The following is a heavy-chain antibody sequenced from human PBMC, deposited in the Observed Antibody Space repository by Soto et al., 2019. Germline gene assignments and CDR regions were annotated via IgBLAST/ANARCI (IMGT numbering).Heavy chain of an antibody. D-gene: IGHD3-10*01. J-gene: IGHJ3*02. Sequence: ASVKVSCKASGYTFSKYAITWLRQAPGQGPEWVGWISTSNNNTSYIQKLQGRVTVTTDTSTSTAYMELRSLRSDDTAVYYCARGRAGNYFIGAFDIWGQGTMVTVSS. CDR3: ARGRAGNYFIGAFDI. CDR2: ISTSNNNT. V-gene: IGHV1-18*04. CDR1: GYTFSKYA.